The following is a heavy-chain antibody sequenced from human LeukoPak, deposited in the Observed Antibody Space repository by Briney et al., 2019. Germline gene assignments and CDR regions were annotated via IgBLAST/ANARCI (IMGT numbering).Heavy chain of an antibody. D-gene: IGHD6-19*01. CDR3: ARDGSSGSYNWFDP. J-gene: IGHJ5*02. CDR1: GFTFSNAW. CDR2: ISGSADNT. V-gene: IGHV3-23*01. Sequence: QSGGSLRLSCAASGFTFSNAWMSWVRQAPGKGLEWVSSISGSADNTYYADFVKGRFTISRDNSKNTLYLQINSLRAEDMAVYYCARDGSSGSYNWFDPWGQGTLVTVSS.